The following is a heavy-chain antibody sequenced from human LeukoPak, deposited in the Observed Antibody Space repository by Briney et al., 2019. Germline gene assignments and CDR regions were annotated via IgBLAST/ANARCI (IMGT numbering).Heavy chain of an antibody. CDR1: GDSISSYY. Sequence: SETLSLTCNVSGDSISSYYWGWIRQPPGKGLKWIAYVSSSGTTNDNPSFKSRVTISVDTSKNQLSLKLTSVTAADTAVYYCASHIGGSYSNYYYMDVWSKGTTVTVSS. V-gene: IGHV4-59*08. CDR2: VSSSGTT. J-gene: IGHJ6*03. CDR3: ASHIGGSYSNYYYMDV. D-gene: IGHD1-26*01.